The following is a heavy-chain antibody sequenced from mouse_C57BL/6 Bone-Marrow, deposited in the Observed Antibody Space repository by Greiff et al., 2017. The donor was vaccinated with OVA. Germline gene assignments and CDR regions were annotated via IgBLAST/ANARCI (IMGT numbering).Heavy chain of an antibody. CDR2: IYPGDGDT. CDR1: GYAFSSYW. Sequence: QVHVKQSGAELVKPGASVKISCKASGYAFSSYWMNWVKQRPGKGLEWIGQIYPGDGDTNYNGKFKGKATLTADKSSSTAYMQLSSLTSEDSAVYFCARRITTVVATDYFDYWGQGTTLTVSS. V-gene: IGHV1-80*01. D-gene: IGHD1-1*01. CDR3: ARRITTVVATDYFDY. J-gene: IGHJ2*01.